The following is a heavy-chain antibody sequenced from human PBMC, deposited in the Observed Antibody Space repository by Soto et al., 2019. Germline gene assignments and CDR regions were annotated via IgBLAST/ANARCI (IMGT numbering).Heavy chain of an antibody. Sequence: QIQLVQSGGGVERPGASVTVSSEASGYIFTTYGLSWVRQTPAHGLGWMGWISADSGYTQYAQFLQDRLTMTRDTSTNTGYMELRDLTSDDTGIYYCARDRPPGSLYGMDAWGQGNAVTVAS. CDR3: ARDRPPGSLYGMDA. CDR2: ISADSGYT. CDR1: GYIFTTYG. V-gene: IGHV1-18*01. J-gene: IGHJ6*02.